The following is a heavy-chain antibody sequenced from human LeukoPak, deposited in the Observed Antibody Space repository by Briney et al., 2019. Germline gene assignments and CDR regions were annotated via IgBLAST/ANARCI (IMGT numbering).Heavy chain of an antibody. CDR3: ATTEPQNNSYGFY. V-gene: IGHV4-34*08. CDR2: INHSGST. CDR1: GFSFSSYG. J-gene: IGHJ4*02. D-gene: IGHD5-18*01. Sequence: GSLRLSCAASGFSFSSYGMNWVRQPPGKGLEWIGEINHSGSTNYNPSLKSRVTISVDTSKNQFSLKLSSVTAADTAVYYCATTEPQNNSYGFYWGQGTLVTVSS.